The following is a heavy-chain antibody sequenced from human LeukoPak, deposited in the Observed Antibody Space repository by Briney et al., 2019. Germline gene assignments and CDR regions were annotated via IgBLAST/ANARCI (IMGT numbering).Heavy chain of an antibody. CDR1: GGSISSYY. D-gene: IGHD1-14*01. CDR3: ARDRTDSSYYYYGMDV. Sequence: SETLSLTCTVSGGSISSYYWSWNRQPPGKGLEWIGYIYYSGSTNYNPSLKSRVTISVDTSKNQFSLKLSSVTAADTAVYYCARDRTDSSYYYYGMDVWGQGTTVTVSS. V-gene: IGHV4-59*01. J-gene: IGHJ6*02. CDR2: IYYSGST.